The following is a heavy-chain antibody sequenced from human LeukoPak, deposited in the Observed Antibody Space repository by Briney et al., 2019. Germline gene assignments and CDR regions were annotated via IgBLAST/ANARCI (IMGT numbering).Heavy chain of an antibody. CDR1: GFTFSSYS. J-gene: IGHJ3*02. D-gene: IGHD2-21*02. Sequence: GGSLRLSCAASGFTFSSYSMNWVRQAPGKGLEWVSYISSSSSTIYYADSVKGRFTISRDNSKNTLYLQMNSLRAEDTAVYYCAREIVGGCGGDCPFAFDIWGQGTMVTVSS. CDR2: ISSSSSTI. V-gene: IGHV3-48*01. CDR3: AREIVGGCGGDCPFAFDI.